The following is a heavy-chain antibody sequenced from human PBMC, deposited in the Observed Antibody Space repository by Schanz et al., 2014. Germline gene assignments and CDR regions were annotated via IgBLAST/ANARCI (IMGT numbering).Heavy chain of an antibody. J-gene: IGHJ4*02. V-gene: IGHV3-7*01. Sequence: VELVESGGGVVQPGRSLRLSCAASGFNFSIFRMQWVRQAPGKGLEWVANIKQDGSERYYVDSVKGRFTISRDNAKNSLYLQMNSLRAEDTAVYYCERFQSPHQPFDYWGQGTLVTVSS. D-gene: IGHD2-2*01. CDR1: GFNFSIFR. CDR3: ERFQSPHQPFDY. CDR2: IKQDGSER.